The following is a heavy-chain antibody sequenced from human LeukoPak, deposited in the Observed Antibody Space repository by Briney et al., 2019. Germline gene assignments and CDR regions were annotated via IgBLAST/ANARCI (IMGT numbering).Heavy chain of an antibody. CDR3: ATDDYGDYNRAFDI. V-gene: IGHV4-61*02. CDR2: ISTSGST. J-gene: IGHJ3*02. D-gene: IGHD4-17*01. CDR1: GGSISSGSYY. Sequence: PSQTLSLTCTVSGGSISSGSYYWSWIRQPAGKGLEWIGRISTSGSTIYNPSLKSRVTISADTSKNQFSLTLSSVTAADTAVYYCATDDYGDYNRAFDIWGQGTMVTVS.